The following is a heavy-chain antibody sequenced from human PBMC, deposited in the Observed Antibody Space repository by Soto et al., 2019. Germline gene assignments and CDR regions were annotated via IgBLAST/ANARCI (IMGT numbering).Heavy chain of an antibody. CDR2: IKQDGSEK. Sequence: GGSLRLSCASSGFTFSNYWMSWVRQAPGKGLEWVANIKQDGSEKYNVDSVKGRFTISRDNAKNSLYLQMNSLRAEDTAVYYCARKIAVAGTNWFDPWGQGTLVTVSS. J-gene: IGHJ5*02. CDR1: GFTFSNYW. CDR3: ARKIAVAGTNWFDP. V-gene: IGHV3-7*01. D-gene: IGHD6-19*01.